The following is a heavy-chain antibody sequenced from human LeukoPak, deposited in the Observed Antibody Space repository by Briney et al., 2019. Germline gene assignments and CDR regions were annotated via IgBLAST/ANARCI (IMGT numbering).Heavy chain of an antibody. Sequence: SVKVSCKASGGTFSSYAMSWVRQAPGQGLEWMGGIIPIFGTANYAQKFQGRVTITADGSTSTAYMELSSLRSEDTAVYYCAGPGSGSYYNPSSGMDVWGQGTTVTVSS. CDR2: IIPIFGTA. J-gene: IGHJ6*02. CDR1: GGTFSSYA. D-gene: IGHD3-10*01. V-gene: IGHV1-69*13. CDR3: AGPGSGSYYNPSSGMDV.